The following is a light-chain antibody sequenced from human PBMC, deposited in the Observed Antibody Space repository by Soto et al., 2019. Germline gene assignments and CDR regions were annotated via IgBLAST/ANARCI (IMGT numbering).Light chain of an antibody. CDR1: SDYNS. CDR2: DVT. Sequence: QSALTQPASVSGSPGQSITISCTGTSDYNSVSWYQHHPGKAPKLMIYDVTKRPSGVPDRFSGSKSGNTASLTVSALQAEDEADYYCSSYTDRKNLVFGTGTKLTVL. V-gene: IGLV2-8*01. J-gene: IGLJ1*01. CDR3: SSYTDRKNLV.